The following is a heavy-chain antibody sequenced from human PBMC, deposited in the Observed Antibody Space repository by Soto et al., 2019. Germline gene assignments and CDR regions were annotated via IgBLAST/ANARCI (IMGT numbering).Heavy chain of an antibody. D-gene: IGHD5-12*01. CDR1: GYTFTIYG. Sequence: ATVKVSCKASGYTFTIYGINWVRQAPGQGLEWMGWISPDNGNTNYAQKLQGRVTMTTDTSTSTAYMELRSLRSDDTAVYYCARALGYSGYAGMDVWGQGTTVTVSS. CDR3: ARALGYSGYAGMDV. J-gene: IGHJ6*02. CDR2: ISPDNGNT. V-gene: IGHV1-18*01.